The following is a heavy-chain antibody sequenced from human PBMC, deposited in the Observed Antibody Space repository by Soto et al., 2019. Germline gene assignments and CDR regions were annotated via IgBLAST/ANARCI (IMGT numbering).Heavy chain of an antibody. CDR3: ARAGTYYDPLTDYWYYYYAMDV. CDR1: GYTFTSYA. V-gene: IGHV1-3*01. CDR2: INAGNGNT. J-gene: IGHJ6*02. Sequence: QVQLVQSGAEVEKPGASVKVSCKASGYTFTSYAMHWVRQAPGQRLEWMGWINAGNGNTKYSQNLQGRVTITSDTSATTAYMELTNLRSEDTAVYYCARAGTYYDPLTDYWYYYYAMDVWGQGTTVTVS. D-gene: IGHD3-9*01.